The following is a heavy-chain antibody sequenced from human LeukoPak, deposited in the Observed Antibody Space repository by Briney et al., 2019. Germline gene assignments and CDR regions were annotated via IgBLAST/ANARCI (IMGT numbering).Heavy chain of an antibody. CDR3: AKVDSRAIDY. V-gene: IGHV5-51*01. D-gene: IGHD3-22*01. J-gene: IGHJ4*02. Sequence: GESLKISCKGSGYKFTSYWIGWVRQMPGKGLEWMGLIWPGDSDTRYSPSFQGQVTISADNSINTAYLQWSSLKASDTAMYYCAKVDSRAIDYWGQGTLVTVSS. CDR1: GYKFTSYW. CDR2: IWPGDSDT.